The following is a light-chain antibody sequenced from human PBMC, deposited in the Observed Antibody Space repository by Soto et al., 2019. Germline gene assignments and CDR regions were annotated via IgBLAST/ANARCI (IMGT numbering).Light chain of an antibody. J-gene: IGKJ5*01. Sequence: LTQSPGTLSLSHGERAPLSCRASQSVNSDYLGWFQQKPGQAPRLLIYGASTRATGIPDRFSGSGSGTDFTLTISRLEPEDFAVYYCHHYGGSPITFGQGTRLEIK. V-gene: IGKV3-20*01. CDR3: HHYGGSPIT. CDR1: QSVNSDY. CDR2: GAS.